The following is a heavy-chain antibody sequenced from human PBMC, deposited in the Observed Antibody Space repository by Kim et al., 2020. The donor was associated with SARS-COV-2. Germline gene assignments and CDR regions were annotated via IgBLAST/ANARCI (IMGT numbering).Heavy chain of an antibody. CDR3: ASRPARLMVTGSS. CDR1: GGSISDPNYY. D-gene: IGHD2-21*02. V-gene: IGHV4-39*02. CDR2: VYYNGRT. J-gene: IGHJ5*02. Sequence: SETLSLTCTVSGGSISDPNYYWGWVRQSPGKGLEWIGSVYYNGRTYYIPSLESRITISIDSPKSHFSLRLTAVTAADTAVYYCASRPARLMVTGSSWGQGTLVTVSS.